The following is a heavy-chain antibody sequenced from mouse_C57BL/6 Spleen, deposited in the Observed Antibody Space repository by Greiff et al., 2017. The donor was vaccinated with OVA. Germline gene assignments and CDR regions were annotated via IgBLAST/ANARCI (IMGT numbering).Heavy chain of an antibody. Sequence: VQLQQSGAELARPGASVKLSCKASGYTFTSYGISWVKQRPGQGLEWIGEIYPRSGNTYYNEKFKGKATLTADKSSSTAYMELRSLTSEDAAVYFCASDGSSSPLDYWGQGTTLTVSS. J-gene: IGHJ2*01. CDR2: IYPRSGNT. CDR3: ASDGSSSPLDY. CDR1: GYTFTSYG. D-gene: IGHD1-1*01. V-gene: IGHV1-81*01.